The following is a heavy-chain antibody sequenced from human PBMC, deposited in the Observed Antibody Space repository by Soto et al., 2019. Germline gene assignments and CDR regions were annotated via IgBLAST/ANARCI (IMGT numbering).Heavy chain of an antibody. J-gene: IGHJ6*02. CDR3: ARIADCSITTCSFPSRFHIRGYYYYYGMDV. D-gene: IGHD2-2*01. CDR1: GGTFNRYT. Sequence: ASVKVSCKGSGGTFNRYTITWVRQAPGQGLEWMGRIIPMFGIASYAQNFQGRVTITADKSTSTAYMELRSLRSDDTAVYYCARIADCSITTCSFPSRFHIRGYYYYYGMDVWGQGTTVTVSS. V-gene: IGHV1-69*02. CDR2: IIPMFGIA.